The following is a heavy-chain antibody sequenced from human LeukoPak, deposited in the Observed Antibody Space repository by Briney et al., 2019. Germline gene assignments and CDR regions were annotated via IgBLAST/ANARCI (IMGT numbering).Heavy chain of an antibody. V-gene: IGHV3-23*01. J-gene: IGHJ4*02. Sequence: PGGSLRLSXAASGFTFSSYAMSWVRQAPGKGLEWVSAISGSGGSTYYADSVKGRFTISRDNSKNTLYLQMNSMGAEDTAVYYCAKRVDTAMAEFDYWGQGTLVTVSS. D-gene: IGHD5-18*01. CDR2: ISGSGGST. CDR1: GFTFSSYA. CDR3: AKRVDTAMAEFDY.